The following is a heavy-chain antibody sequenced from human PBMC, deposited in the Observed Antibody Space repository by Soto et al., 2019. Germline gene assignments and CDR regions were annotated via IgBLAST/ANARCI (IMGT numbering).Heavy chain of an antibody. D-gene: IGHD3-22*01. CDR3: ARGPPHYYDSSGYYFLFDY. CDR1: GFTFSSYG. V-gene: IGHV3-33*01. Sequence: PGGSLRLSCAASGFTFSSYGMHWVRQAPGKGLEWVAVIWYDGSNKYYADSVKGRFTISRDNSKNTLYLQMNSLRAEDTAVYYCARGPPHYYDSSGYYFLFDYWGQGTLVTVSS. CDR2: IWYDGSNK. J-gene: IGHJ4*02.